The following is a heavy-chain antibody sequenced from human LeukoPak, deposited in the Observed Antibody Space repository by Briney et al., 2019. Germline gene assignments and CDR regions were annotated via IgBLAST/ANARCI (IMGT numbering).Heavy chain of an antibody. CDR2: ISYDGSNK. D-gene: IGHD3-3*01. CDR3: AKSLYYDFWSGDDAFDI. CDR1: GFTFSSYG. Sequence: GGSLRLSCAASGFTFSSYGMHWVRQAPGKGLEWVAVISYDGSNKYYADSVKGRFTISRDNSKNTLYLQMNSLRAEDTAVYYCAKSLYYDFWSGDDAFDIWGQGTMVTVSS. J-gene: IGHJ3*02. V-gene: IGHV3-30*18.